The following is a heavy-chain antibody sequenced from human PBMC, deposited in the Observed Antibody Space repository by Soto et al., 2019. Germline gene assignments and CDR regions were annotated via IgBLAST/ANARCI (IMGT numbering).Heavy chain of an antibody. CDR1: GVSVADFH. D-gene: IGHD1-26*01. Sequence: SETLSLTCIVSGVSVADFHGRWFRKFPGKCLEWIAYTAYTGNTNYNPSLKSRFTISIDTTKNQLSLNLTSMTAADTAVYYCARDMHAGFTHYFDPLGQGTLVTVTS. V-gene: IGHV4-59*02. CDR3: ARDMHAGFTHYFDP. J-gene: IGHJ5*02. CDR2: TAYTGNT.